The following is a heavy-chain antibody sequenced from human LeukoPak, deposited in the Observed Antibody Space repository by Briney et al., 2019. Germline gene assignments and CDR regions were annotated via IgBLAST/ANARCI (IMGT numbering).Heavy chain of an antibody. V-gene: IGHV1-18*01. CDR3: ATGYCSSTSCQRGYYYYGMDV. CDR1: GGTFSSYA. J-gene: IGHJ6*02. CDR2: ISAYNGNT. Sequence: ASVKVSCKASGGTFSSYAISWVRQAPGQGLEWMGWISAYNGNTNYAQKLQGRVTMTTDTSTSTAYMELRSLRSDDTAVYYCATGYCSSTSCQRGYYYYGMDVWGQGTTVTVSS. D-gene: IGHD2-2*01.